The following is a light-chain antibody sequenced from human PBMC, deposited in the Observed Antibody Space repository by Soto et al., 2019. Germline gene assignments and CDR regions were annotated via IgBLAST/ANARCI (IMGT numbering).Light chain of an antibody. CDR1: SSDIGAYDS. CDR2: SVS. CDR3: SSSASRSTYV. J-gene: IGLJ1*01. V-gene: IGLV2-14*03. Sequence: QSALTQPASVSGSPGQSITISCTGTSSDIGAYDSVSWYQQHPDKAPKLIIYSVSRRSSGVSDRFSGSKSGNTASLTISGLHTEDEADYYCSSSASRSTYVFGTGTKVTVL.